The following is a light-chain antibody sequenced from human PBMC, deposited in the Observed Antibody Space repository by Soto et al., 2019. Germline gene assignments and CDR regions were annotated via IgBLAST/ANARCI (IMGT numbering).Light chain of an antibody. CDR3: QQYNNSPWT. Sequence: TQMTQSPSTLSASVGDRVTITCRASQRISSWLAWYQQKPGKAPNLLIYDASNLESGVPSRFSGSGSGTEFTLTISSLQPDDFATYYCQQYNNSPWTFGPGTKVDIK. V-gene: IGKV1-5*01. CDR2: DAS. CDR1: QRISSW. J-gene: IGKJ1*01.